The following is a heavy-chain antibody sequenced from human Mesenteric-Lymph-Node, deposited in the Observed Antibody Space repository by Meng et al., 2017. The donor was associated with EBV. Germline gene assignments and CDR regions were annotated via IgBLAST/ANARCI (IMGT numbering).Heavy chain of an antibody. V-gene: IGHV4-30-4*01. D-gene: IGHD4-17*01. J-gene: IGHJ4*02. CDR2: IYYSGST. CDR1: GGSISSGGYY. CDR3: ARVVGDSTGFEY. Sequence: QVQLQESGPGLVKPSQPLSLTCAVSGGSISSGGYYWSWIRQPPGKGLEWIGYIYYSGSTYYNPSLKSRLTISLDTSKNQFSLKLSSVTAADTAVYYCARVVGDSTGFEYWGQGTLVTVAS.